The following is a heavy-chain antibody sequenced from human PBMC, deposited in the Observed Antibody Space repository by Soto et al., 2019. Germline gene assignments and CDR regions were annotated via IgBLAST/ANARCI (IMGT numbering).Heavy chain of an antibody. CDR3: ARDRSSSSWKQGVDY. CDR2: IYYSGST. J-gene: IGHJ4*02. D-gene: IGHD6-13*01. Sequence: ETLSLTCTVSGGSVSSGSYYWSWIRQPPGKGLEWIGYIYYSGSTNYNPSLKSRVTITVDTSKNQFSLKLSAVTAADTAVYYCARDRSSSSWKQGVDYWGQGTLVTVSS. CDR1: GGSVSSGSYY. V-gene: IGHV4-61*01.